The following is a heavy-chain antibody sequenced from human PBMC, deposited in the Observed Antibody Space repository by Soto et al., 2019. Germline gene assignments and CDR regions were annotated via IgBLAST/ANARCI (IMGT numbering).Heavy chain of an antibody. CDR2: IKQDGSQK. D-gene: IGHD2-21*01. Sequence: GGSLRLSSAASGFTFSNYWMRWVRQAPGKGLEWVASIKQDGSQKYYVDSVKGRFTISRDNAKNSLYLQMNSLRVEDTAVYYCASQIVVSWGQGTLVTVSS. CDR3: ASQIVVS. CDR1: GFTFSNYW. J-gene: IGHJ4*02. V-gene: IGHV3-7*02.